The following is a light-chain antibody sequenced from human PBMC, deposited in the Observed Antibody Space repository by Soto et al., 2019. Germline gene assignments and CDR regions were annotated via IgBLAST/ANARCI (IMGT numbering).Light chain of an antibody. CDR1: SSDVGGYNY. Sequence: QSALTQPASVSGSPGQSITISCTGTSSDVGGYNYVSWYQQHPGKAPQLIIFDVNSRPSGVSNRFSGSKSGNTASLTISGLQAEDEADYYCSAYTSSSTLVFGAGIKLTVL. J-gene: IGLJ1*01. CDR2: DVN. V-gene: IGLV2-14*03. CDR3: SAYTSSSTLV.